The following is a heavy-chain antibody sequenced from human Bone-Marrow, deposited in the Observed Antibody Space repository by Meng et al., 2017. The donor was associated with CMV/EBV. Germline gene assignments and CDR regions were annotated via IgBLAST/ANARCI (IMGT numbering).Heavy chain of an antibody. V-gene: IGHV4-4*02. CDR3: SGGVVIIRPSVLDYYNYYGMDV. CDR2: IYHSGST. Sequence: SETLSLTCAVSGGSISSSNWWSWVRQPPGKGLEWIGEIYHSGSTNYNPSLKSRVTISVDTSMNQFSLKLSSVTAADTAVYYCSGGVVIIRPSVLDYYNYYGMDVWGQGTTVTVSS. J-gene: IGHJ6*02. D-gene: IGHD3-3*01. CDR1: GGSISSSNW.